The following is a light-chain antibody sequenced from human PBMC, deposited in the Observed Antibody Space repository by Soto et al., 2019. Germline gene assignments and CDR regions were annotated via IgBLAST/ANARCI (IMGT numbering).Light chain of an antibody. J-gene: IGKJ1*01. CDR3: QQYDDLPWT. CDR2: DAS. V-gene: IGKV1-33*01. CDR1: QSISSW. Sequence: DIQMTQSPSTLSASLGDRVTIPCRASQSISSWLAWYQQKPGKAPKLLINDASNLETGVPSRFSGSGSGTEFTFTISSLQPEDIATYYCQQYDDLPWTFGQGTKVDIK.